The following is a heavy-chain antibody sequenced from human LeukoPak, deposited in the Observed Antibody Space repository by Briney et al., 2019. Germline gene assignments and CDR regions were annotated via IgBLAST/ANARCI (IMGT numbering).Heavy chain of an antibody. CDR1: GGTFSSYA. CDR2: IIPILGIA. CDR3: ARSRESQYYDYIWGSYRYTAPDY. J-gene: IGHJ4*02. Sequence: ASVKVSCKASGGTFSSYAISWVRQAPGQGLEWMGRIIPILGIANYAQKFQGRVTITADKSTSTAYMELSSLRSEDTAVYYCARSRESQYYDYIWGSYRYTAPDYWGQGTLVTVSS. V-gene: IGHV1-69*04. D-gene: IGHD3-16*02.